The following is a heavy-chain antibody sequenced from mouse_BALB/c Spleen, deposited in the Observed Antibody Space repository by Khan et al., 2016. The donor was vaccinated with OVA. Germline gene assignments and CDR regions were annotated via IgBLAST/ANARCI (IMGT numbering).Heavy chain of an antibody. CDR3: ASLLTGSFAY. D-gene: IGHD4-1*01. Sequence: VQLKESGGDLVKPGGSLKFSCAASGFTFSSYSMSWVRQTPDKRLEWVATISSGGDYTYYSDNVKGRFTISRDNAKNTLYLQMSSLKSEDTAMYYCASLLTGSFAYWGQGTLVTVSA. J-gene: IGHJ3*01. V-gene: IGHV5-6*01. CDR1: GFTFSSYS. CDR2: ISSGGDYT.